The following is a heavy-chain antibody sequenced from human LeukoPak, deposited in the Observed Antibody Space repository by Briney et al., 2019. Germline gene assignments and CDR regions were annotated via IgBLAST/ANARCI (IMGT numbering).Heavy chain of an antibody. J-gene: IGHJ4*02. CDR3: AKRIQSAMATGY. Sequence: GGSLRLSCAASGFTFSSYAMSWVRQAPGKGLEWVSDINGSGGSTYYADSVKGRFTISRDNSKNTLYLQMNGLRAEDTAVYYCAKRIQSAMATGYWGQGTLVTVSS. V-gene: IGHV3-23*01. CDR1: GFTFSSYA. D-gene: IGHD5-18*01. CDR2: INGSGGST.